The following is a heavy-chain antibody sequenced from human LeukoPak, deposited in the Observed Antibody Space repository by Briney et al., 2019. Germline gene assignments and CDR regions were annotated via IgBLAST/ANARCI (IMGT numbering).Heavy chain of an antibody. Sequence: SVKVSCKASGGTFSSYAISWVRQAPGQGLEWMGGIIPIFGTANYAQKFQGRVTITADESTSTAYMELSSLRSEDTAVYYCARDKGSRRGGFSDYWGQGTLVTVSS. CDR3: ARDKGSRRGGFSDY. V-gene: IGHV1-69*01. CDR2: IIPIFGTA. J-gene: IGHJ4*02. D-gene: IGHD3-16*01. CDR1: GGTFSSYA.